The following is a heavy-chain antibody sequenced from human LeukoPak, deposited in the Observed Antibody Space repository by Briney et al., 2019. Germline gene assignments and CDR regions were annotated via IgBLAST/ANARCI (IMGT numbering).Heavy chain of an antibody. J-gene: IGHJ4*02. CDR1: GYTFTSYD. Sequence: ASVKVSCKASGYTFTSYDINWVRQATGQGLEWMGWMNPNSGNTGYAQKFQGRVTITADESTSTAYMELSSLRSEDTAVYYCAREKYDFWSVYYFDYWGQGTLVTVSS. D-gene: IGHD3-3*01. V-gene: IGHV1-8*01. CDR2: MNPNSGNT. CDR3: AREKYDFWSVYYFDY.